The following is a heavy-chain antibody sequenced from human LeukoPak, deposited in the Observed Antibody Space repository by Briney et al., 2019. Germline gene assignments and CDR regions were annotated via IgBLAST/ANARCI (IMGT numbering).Heavy chain of an antibody. D-gene: IGHD2-8*02. CDR1: GGSFSGYY. J-gene: IGHJ4*02. Sequence: SEPLSLTCAVYGGSFSGYYWSWIRQPPRKGLEWIGEINHSGSTNYNPSLKSRVTISVDTSKNQFSLKLSSVTAADTAVYYCARVLWWSSSYFDYWGQGTLVTVSS. V-gene: IGHV4-34*01. CDR2: INHSGST. CDR3: ARVLWWSSSYFDY.